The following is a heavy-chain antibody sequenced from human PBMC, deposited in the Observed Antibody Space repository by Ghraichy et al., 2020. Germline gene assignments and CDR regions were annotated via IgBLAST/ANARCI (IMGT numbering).Heavy chain of an antibody. Sequence: GGSLRLSCAASGFTFSNAWMSWVRQAPGKGLEWVGRIKSKTDGGTTDYAAPVKGRFTISRDDSKNTLYLQMNSLKTEDTAVYYCTTGNGIVAYDAFDIWGQGTMVTVSS. J-gene: IGHJ3*02. CDR3: TTGNGIVAYDAFDI. V-gene: IGHV3-15*01. CDR1: GFTFSNAW. D-gene: IGHD2/OR15-2a*01. CDR2: IKSKTDGGTT.